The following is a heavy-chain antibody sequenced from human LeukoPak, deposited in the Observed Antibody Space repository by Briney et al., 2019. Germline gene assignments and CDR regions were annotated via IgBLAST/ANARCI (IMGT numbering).Heavy chain of an antibody. CDR3: ARVPPYYYDSSGSWYFDL. CDR1: GFTFSSYS. Sequence: GGSLRLSCAASGFTFSSYSMNWVRQAPGKGLEWVSSISSSSSYIYYADSVKGRFTISRDNAKNSLYLQMNSLRAGDTAVYYCARVPPYYYDSSGSWYFDLWGRGTLVTVSS. J-gene: IGHJ2*01. V-gene: IGHV3-21*01. CDR2: ISSSSSYI. D-gene: IGHD3-22*01.